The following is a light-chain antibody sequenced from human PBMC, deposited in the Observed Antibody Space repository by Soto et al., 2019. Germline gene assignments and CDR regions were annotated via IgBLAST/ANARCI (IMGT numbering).Light chain of an antibody. CDR3: AAGDDTVTGPGWV. CDR2: SNN. J-gene: IGLJ3*02. CDR1: SSNIGSNF. Sequence: QSVLTQTPSLSATPGQRVTLSCSGSSSNIGSNFVYWYQQFPGTAPKLLIYSNNQRPSGVPDRFYASKSGTSASLAISGLRSEDEADYYCAAGDDTVTGPGWVFGGGTKLTVL. V-gene: IGLV1-47*02.